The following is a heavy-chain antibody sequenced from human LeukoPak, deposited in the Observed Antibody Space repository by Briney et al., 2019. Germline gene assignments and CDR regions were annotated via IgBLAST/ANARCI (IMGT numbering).Heavy chain of an antibody. D-gene: IGHD2-21*02. CDR2: IYHSGST. V-gene: IGHV4-38-2*02. CDR1: GYSISSGYY. J-gene: IGHJ5*02. Sequence: PSETLSLTCTVSGYSISSGYYWGWIRQPPGKGLEWIGSIYHSGSTYYNPSLKSRVTISVDTSKNQFSLKLSSVTAADTAVYYCASSQPYCGGDCYLGWFDPWGQGTLVTVSS. CDR3: ASSQPYCGGDCYLGWFDP.